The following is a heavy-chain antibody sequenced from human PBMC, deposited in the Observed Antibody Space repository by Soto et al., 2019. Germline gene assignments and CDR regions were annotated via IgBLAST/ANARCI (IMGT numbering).Heavy chain of an antibody. Sequence: PGGSLRLSCAASGFTFSSYSMNWVRQAPGKGLEWVSYISSSSSTIYYADSVKGRFTISRDNAKNSLYLQMNSLRAEDTAVYYCAILGAQRFRVGRGWFDPWGQGTLVTVSS. J-gene: IGHJ5*02. CDR1: GFTFSSYS. CDR3: AILGAQRFRVGRGWFDP. D-gene: IGHD3-3*01. V-gene: IGHV3-48*01. CDR2: ISSSSSTI.